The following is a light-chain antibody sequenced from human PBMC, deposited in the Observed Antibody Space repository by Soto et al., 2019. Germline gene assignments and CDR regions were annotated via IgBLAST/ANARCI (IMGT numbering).Light chain of an antibody. Sequence: DVVMTQSPLSSPVTLGQPASISCRSSQSLVHSDGATFLSWLQQRPGQPPRLLIYKVSKRLSGVPDRFSGSGAGTDFTLKISRVEAEDVGVYYCMQATHFPRTFGQGTKVEIK. CDR1: QSLVHSDGATF. CDR3: MQATHFPRT. J-gene: IGKJ1*01. V-gene: IGKV2-24*01. CDR2: KVS.